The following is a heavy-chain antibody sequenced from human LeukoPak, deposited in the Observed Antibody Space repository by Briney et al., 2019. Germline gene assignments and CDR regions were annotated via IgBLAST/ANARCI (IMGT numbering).Heavy chain of an antibody. CDR1: GGSISSYY. J-gene: IGHJ5*02. Sequence: SETLSLTCTVSGGSISSYYWSWIRQPAGKGLEWIGRIYTSGSTNYNPSLKSQVTMSVDTSKNQFSLKLSSVTAADTAVYYCARAGSMVQGVMDWFDPWGQGTLVTVSS. CDR3: ARAGSMVQGVMDWFDP. CDR2: IYTSGST. V-gene: IGHV4-4*07. D-gene: IGHD3-10*01.